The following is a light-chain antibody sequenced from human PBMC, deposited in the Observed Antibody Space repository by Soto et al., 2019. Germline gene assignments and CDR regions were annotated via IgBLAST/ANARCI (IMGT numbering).Light chain of an antibody. J-gene: IGKJ4*01. Sequence: DIQMTQSPSSVPASVGDRVTITCRASQNIGNWLAWYQQKPGRVPQLLIYAASNLQSGVPSRFSGSRSGPNFTLTISSLQPEDSATYYCQQANIFPFTFGGGTKVEIK. V-gene: IGKV1-12*02. CDR1: QNIGNW. CDR2: AAS. CDR3: QQANIFPFT.